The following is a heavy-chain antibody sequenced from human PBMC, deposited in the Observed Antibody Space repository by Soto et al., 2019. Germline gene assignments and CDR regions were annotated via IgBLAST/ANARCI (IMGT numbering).Heavy chain of an antibody. CDR1: GFSFSNAW. V-gene: IGHV3-15*01. J-gene: IGHJ4*02. CDR3: TAHLGEFFPLDY. D-gene: IGHD3-16*01. CDR2: IKSRADGGTT. Sequence: EVQLVESGGDFVKPGGSLRVSCAVSGFSFSNAWMSWVRQAPGKGLEWVGRIKSRADGGTTDYTAPVKGRFTISRDDSSNTVFLQMNSLKTEDTAVYYCTAHLGEFFPLDYWGQRTLVTVSS.